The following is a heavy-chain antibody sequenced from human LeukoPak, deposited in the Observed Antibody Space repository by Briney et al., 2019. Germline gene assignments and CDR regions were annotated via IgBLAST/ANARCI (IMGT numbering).Heavy chain of an antibody. CDR1: GFTVSSSY. CDR3: AREGLTTLIEYYYYYMDV. D-gene: IGHD4-11*01. J-gene: IGHJ6*03. Sequence: GGSLRLSCAASGFTVSSSYMSWVRQAPGKGLEWVSVIFSGGATYYADSVKGRFTVSRDSSKNTLYLHMNSLRAEDTAVYCAREGLTTLIEYYYYYMDVWGSGTTVTVSS. V-gene: IGHV3-53*01. CDR2: IFSGGAT.